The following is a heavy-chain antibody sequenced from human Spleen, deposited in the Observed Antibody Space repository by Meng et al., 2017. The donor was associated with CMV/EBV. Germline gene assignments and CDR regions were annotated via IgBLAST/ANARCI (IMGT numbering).Heavy chain of an antibody. Sequence: ASVKVSCKASGYTFTSYDINWVRQATGQGLEWMGWMNPNSGNTGYAQKFQGRVTMTRNTSISTAYMELSSLRSEDTAVYYCAREFNDSSGFVFDYWGQGTLVTVSS. CDR3: AREFNDSSGFVFDY. D-gene: IGHD3-22*01. CDR2: MNPNSGNT. CDR1: GYTFTSYD. V-gene: IGHV1-8*01. J-gene: IGHJ4*02.